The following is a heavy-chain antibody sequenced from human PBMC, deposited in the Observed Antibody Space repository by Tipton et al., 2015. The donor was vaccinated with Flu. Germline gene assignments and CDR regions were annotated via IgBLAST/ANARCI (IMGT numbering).Heavy chain of an antibody. Sequence: SLRLSCAASGFTFSWFAMHWVRQAPGKGLEWVAFISYDGSNRHYADSVKGRFTISRDNSKNTLYLQVNSLRGDDTAVYYCAKEGEWHSGSYNNPPDYWGQGTLVTVSS. CDR2: ISYDGSNR. CDR3: AKEGEWHSGSYNNPPDY. J-gene: IGHJ4*02. D-gene: IGHD3-10*01. CDR1: GFTFSWFA. V-gene: IGHV3-30-3*01.